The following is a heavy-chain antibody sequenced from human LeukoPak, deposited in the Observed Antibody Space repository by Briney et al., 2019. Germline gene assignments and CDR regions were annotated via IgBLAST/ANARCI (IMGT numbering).Heavy chain of an antibody. Sequence: ASVKVSCKASGYTFTGYYVHWVRQAPGQGLEWMGWINPNSGGTNYAQKFQGRVTMTRDTSISTAYMELSRLRSDDTAVYYCARDKNVDTAMAYYFDYWGQGTLVTVSS. J-gene: IGHJ4*02. CDR1: GYTFTGYY. D-gene: IGHD5-18*01. V-gene: IGHV1-2*02. CDR3: ARDKNVDTAMAYYFDY. CDR2: INPNSGGT.